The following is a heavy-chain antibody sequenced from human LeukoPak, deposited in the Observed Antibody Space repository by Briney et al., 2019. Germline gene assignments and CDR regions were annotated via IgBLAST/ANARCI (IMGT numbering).Heavy chain of an antibody. CDR2: INHSGST. CDR1: GGSFSGYY. V-gene: IGHV4-34*01. J-gene: IGHJ4*02. Sequence: SETLSLTCAVYGGSFSGYYWSWIRQPPGKGLEWIGEINHSGSTNYNPSLKSRVTISVDTSKNQFSLKLSSVTAADTAVYYCARAPDYWGQGTLVTVSS. CDR3: ARAPDY.